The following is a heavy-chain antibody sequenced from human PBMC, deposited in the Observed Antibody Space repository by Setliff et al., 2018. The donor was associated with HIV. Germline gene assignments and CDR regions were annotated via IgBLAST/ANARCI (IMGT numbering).Heavy chain of an antibody. CDR1: GGSISSSNW. V-gene: IGHV4-4*02. CDR3: ARSLSGDYYYGMDV. D-gene: IGHD4-17*01. Sequence: SETLSLTCAVSGGSISSSNWWSWVRQPPGKGLEWIGEIYHSGSTNCNPSLKSRVTISVDKSKNQFSLKLSSVTAADTAVYYCARSLSGDYYYGMDVWGQGTTVTVSS. CDR2: IYHSGST. J-gene: IGHJ6*02.